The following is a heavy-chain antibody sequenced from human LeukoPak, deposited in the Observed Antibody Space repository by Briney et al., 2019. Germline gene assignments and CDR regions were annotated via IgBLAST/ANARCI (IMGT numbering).Heavy chain of an antibody. CDR3: ASSYSSGWAGGMDV. V-gene: IGHV4-4*02. CDR2: IYHSGST. D-gene: IGHD6-19*01. CDR1: GGSISSSNW. J-gene: IGHJ6*02. Sequence: PSETLSLTCAVSGGSISSSNWWSWVRQPPGKGLEWIGEIYHSGSTIYNPSLKSRVTISVDKSKNQFSLKLSSVTAADTAVYYCASSYSSGWAGGMDVWGQGTTVTVSS.